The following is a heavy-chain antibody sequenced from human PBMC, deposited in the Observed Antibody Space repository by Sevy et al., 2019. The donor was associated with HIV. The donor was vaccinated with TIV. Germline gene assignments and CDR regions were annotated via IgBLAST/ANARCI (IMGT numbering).Heavy chain of an antibody. CDR2: FDEDGET. Sequence: ASVKVSCKVSGYTLSALSMHWVGQAPGKGLEWMGGFDEDGETLYAQKFQGRVTMTEDTSTDTGYMELSRLRSEDTAVYYCATDIVVGRDYWGQGTLVTVSS. D-gene: IGHD2-2*01. V-gene: IGHV1-24*01. CDR1: GYTLSALS. CDR3: ATDIVVGRDY. J-gene: IGHJ4*02.